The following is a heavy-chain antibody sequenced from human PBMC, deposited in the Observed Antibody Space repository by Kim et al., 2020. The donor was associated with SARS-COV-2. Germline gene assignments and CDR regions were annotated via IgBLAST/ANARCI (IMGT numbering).Heavy chain of an antibody. V-gene: IGHV4-4*07. CDR2: IYTSGST. CDR1: GGSISSYY. J-gene: IGHJ6*02. CDR3: ARDPYSSGWYDGGYYYYYGMDV. D-gene: IGHD6-19*01. Sequence: SETLSLTCTVSGGSISSYYWSWIRQPAGKGLEWIGRIYTSGSTNYNPSLKSRVTMSVDTSKNQFSLKLSSVTAADTAVYYCARDPYSSGWYDGGYYYYYGMDVWGQGTTVTVSS.